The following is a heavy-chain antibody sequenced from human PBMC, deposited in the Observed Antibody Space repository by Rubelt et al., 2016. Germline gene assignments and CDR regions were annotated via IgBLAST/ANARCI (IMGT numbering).Heavy chain of an antibody. J-gene: IGHJ4*02. CDR1: GYTFTSYG. CDR2: MNPNSGNA. V-gene: IGHV1-8*01. D-gene: IGHD1-1*01. CDR3: ARENWRSDFDY. Sequence: QVQLVQSGAEVKKPGASVKVSCKASGYTFTSYGISWVRQAPGQGLEWMGWMNPNSGNAGYAPRFQDRVTMTRDTPMGTADMECSRLGSADTAVVYCARENWRSDFDYWGQGALVTVSS.